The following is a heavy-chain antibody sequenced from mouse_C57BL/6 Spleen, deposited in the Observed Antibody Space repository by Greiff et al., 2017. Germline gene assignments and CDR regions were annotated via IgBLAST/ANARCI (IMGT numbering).Heavy chain of an antibody. D-gene: IGHD3-2*02. Sequence: VQLQQSGAELVRPGASVKLSCTASGFNIKNTYMHWVKQRPEQGLEWIGRIDPANGNTKYAPKFQGKATITADTSSNTAYLQLSSLTSEDTAIYYCALKTAQAWYAMDYWGQGTSVTVSS. J-gene: IGHJ4*01. CDR2: IDPANGNT. CDR1: GFNIKNTY. V-gene: IGHV14-3*01. CDR3: ALKTAQAWYAMDY.